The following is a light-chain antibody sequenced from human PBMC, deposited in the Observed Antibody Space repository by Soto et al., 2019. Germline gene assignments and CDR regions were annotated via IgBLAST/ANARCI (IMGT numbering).Light chain of an antibody. J-gene: IGKJ1*01. Sequence: EIVMTQSPATLSVSPGERATLSCRASQSVSSNLAWYQQKPGQAPRLLIYVASTRATGIPARFSGSGSGTEFTLTISSLQSEDVAVSYCQQYNNWWTFGQGTKVEIK. V-gene: IGKV3-15*01. CDR2: VAS. CDR3: QQYNNWWT. CDR1: QSVSSN.